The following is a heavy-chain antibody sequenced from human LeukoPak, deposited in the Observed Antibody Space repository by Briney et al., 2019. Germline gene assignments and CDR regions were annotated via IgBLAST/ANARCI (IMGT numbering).Heavy chain of an antibody. CDR1: GFTFSSYV. CDR2: ISFDGGNK. Sequence: PGGSLRLSCAASGFTFSSYVMHWVRQAPGEGLEWVAVISFDGGNKYYGDSLKGRFTISRDNSKNTLYLQMNSLRVEDMAIYYCERDCGWQSCFDDGGQRTLVTVSS. V-gene: IGHV3-30-3*01. CDR3: ERDCGWQSCFDD. D-gene: IGHD6-19*01. J-gene: IGHJ4*02.